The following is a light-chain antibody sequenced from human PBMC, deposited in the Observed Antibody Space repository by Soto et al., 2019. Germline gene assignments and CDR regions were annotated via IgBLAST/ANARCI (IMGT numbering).Light chain of an antibody. J-gene: IGLJ2*01. CDR3: ETWDSNTVV. CDR2: PEGSGSY. V-gene: IGLV4-60*03. Sequence: QLVLTQSSSASASLGSSVKLTCTLSSGHSSYIIAWHQQQPGKAPRYLMKPEGSGSYNKGSGVPDRFSGSSSGADRYLTISNLQSEDEADYYCETWDSNTVVFGGGTKLTVL. CDR1: SGHSSYI.